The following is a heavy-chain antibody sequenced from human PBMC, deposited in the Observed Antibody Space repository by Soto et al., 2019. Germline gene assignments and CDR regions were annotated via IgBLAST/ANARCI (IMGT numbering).Heavy chain of an antibody. CDR3: ARGPPFGR. D-gene: IGHD3-3*01. CDR2: IYYSGST. CDR1: GGSISSSSYY. V-gene: IGHV4-39*07. Sequence: TLSLTCTVSGGSISSSSYYWGWIRQPPGKGLEWIGSIYYSGSTYYNPSLKSRVTISVDRSKNQFSLKLSSVTAADTAVYYCARGPPFGRWGKGTLVTVSS. J-gene: IGHJ4*02.